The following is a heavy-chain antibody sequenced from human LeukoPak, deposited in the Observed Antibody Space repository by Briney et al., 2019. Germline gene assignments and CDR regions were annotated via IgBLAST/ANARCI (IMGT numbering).Heavy chain of an antibody. D-gene: IGHD3-22*01. CDR3: AKAGYYYDSSGDYYYYGMGV. J-gene: IGHJ6*02. CDR2: ISYDGSNK. Sequence: GGSLRLSCAASGFTFSAFWMHWVRQAPGKGLEWVAVISYDGSNKYYADSVKGRFTISRDNSKNTLYLQMNSLRAEDTAVYYCAKAGYYYDSSGDYYYYGMGVWGQGTTVTVSS. CDR1: GFTFSAFW. V-gene: IGHV3-30*18.